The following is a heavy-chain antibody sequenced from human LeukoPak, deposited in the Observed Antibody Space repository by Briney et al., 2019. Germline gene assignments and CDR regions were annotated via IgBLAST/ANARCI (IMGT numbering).Heavy chain of an antibody. CDR1: EYSFTSYW. D-gene: IGHD2-15*01. CDR2: IYPGDSDT. J-gene: IGHJ4*02. Sequence: GASLKISCKGSEYSFTSYWIGWVRQMPGKGLEWMGIIYPGDSDTRYSPSFQGQVTISADKSISTAYLQWNSLKASDTAMYYCARHPIPKKYCSGGSCYDNYFDYWGQGTLVTVSS. CDR3: ARHPIPKKYCSGGSCYDNYFDY. V-gene: IGHV5-51*01.